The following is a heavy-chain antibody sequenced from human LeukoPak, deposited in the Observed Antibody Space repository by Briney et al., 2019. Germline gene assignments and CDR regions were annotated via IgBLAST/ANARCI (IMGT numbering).Heavy chain of an antibody. CDR3: ARAFRIGYYDSSGHIDY. J-gene: IGHJ4*02. CDR2: INHSGST. V-gene: IGHV4-34*01. Sequence: NPSETLSLTCAVYGGSFSGYYWSWIRQPPGKGLEWIGEINHSGSTNYSPSLKSRVTISVDTSKNQFSLKLSSVTAADTAVYYCARAFRIGYYDSSGHIDYWGQGTLVTVSS. CDR1: GGSFSGYY. D-gene: IGHD3-22*01.